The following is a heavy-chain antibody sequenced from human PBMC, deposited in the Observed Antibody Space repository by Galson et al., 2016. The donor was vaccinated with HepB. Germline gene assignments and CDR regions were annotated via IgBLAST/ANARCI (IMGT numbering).Heavy chain of an antibody. V-gene: IGHV3-33*01. CDR3: ARDLVSDSSSPGGDY. CDR1: GFTFSSYG. CDR2: IWYDGSNK. Sequence: SLRLSCAASGFTFSSYGMHWVRQAPGKGLEWVAVIWYDGSNKYYADSVKGRFTISRDNSKNTLYLQMNSLRAEDTAVYYCARDLVSDSSSPGGDYWGQGTLVTVSS. D-gene: IGHD6-6*01. J-gene: IGHJ4*02.